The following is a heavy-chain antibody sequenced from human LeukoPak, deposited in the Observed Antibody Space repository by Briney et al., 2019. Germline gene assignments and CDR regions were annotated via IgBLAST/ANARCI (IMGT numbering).Heavy chain of an antibody. CDR1: GFTFSNYE. CDR3: AKHPAFDI. J-gene: IGHJ3*02. CDR2: INSDGTGT. V-gene: IGHV3-74*03. Sequence: GGSLRLSCAASGFTFSNYEMNWVRQAPGKGLEWVSRINSDGTGTMYADSVKGRFTISRDNAKNTLYLQMNSLRAEDTAVYYCAKHPAFDIWGQGTMVTVSS.